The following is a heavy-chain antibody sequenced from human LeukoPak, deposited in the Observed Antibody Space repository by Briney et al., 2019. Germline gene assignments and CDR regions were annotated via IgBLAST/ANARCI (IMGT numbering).Heavy chain of an antibody. J-gene: IGHJ5*01. CDR1: GFTFSSYG. D-gene: IGHD5-18*01. V-gene: IGHV3-30*02. CDR2: MRYDGSDK. CDR3: AKDYSSNWFDS. Sequence: GGSLRLSCAASGFTFSSYGMHWVRQAPGKGLEWVAFMRYDGSDKYYADSVKGRFTISRDKSKSTLYLYMNSLRAEDTAAYYCAKDYSSNWFDSWGQGILLTVSS.